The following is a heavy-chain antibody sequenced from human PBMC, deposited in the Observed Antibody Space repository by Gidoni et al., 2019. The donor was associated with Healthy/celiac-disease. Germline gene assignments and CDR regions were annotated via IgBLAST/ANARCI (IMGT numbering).Heavy chain of an antibody. V-gene: IGHV4-39*01. CDR2: IYYSGGT. J-gene: IGHJ4*02. Sequence: QLQLQESGPGLVKPSENLSITCTVSGGSISSSSYYWGWIRQPPGKGLEWIGIIYYSGGTYYNPSLKSRVTISVDTSKNQFSLKLSSVTAADTAVYYCARRSRAFCSGGSCSGHFDYWGQGTLVTVSS. CDR1: GGSISSSSYY. CDR3: ARRSRAFCSGGSCSGHFDY. D-gene: IGHD2-15*01.